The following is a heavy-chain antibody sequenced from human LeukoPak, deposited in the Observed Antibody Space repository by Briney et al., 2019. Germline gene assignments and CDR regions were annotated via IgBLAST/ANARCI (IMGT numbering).Heavy chain of an antibody. CDR3: ARQNYYGSGSGDY. D-gene: IGHD3-10*01. J-gene: IGHJ4*02. Sequence: VESLKISCKGSGYDFTSYWIAWVRQMPGKGLEWMGIIYPGDSDTRYSPSLQGQVTISADKSITTAYPQWSSLKASDTAMYYCARQNYYGSGSGDYWGQGTLVTVSS. CDR2: IYPGDSDT. V-gene: IGHV5-51*01. CDR1: GYDFTSYW.